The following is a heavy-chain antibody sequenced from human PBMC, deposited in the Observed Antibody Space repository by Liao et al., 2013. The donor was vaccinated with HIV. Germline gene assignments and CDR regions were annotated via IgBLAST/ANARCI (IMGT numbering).Heavy chain of an antibody. D-gene: IGHD3-10*01. Sequence: QVQLQESGPGLVKPSETLSLTCTVSGGSISSYYWGWIRQPAGKGLEWIGRTHTSGSTNYNPSLKSRVTMSVDTSKSQFSLNLSSVTAADMAVYYCARVIRGEVDYWGQGTLVTVSS. V-gene: IGHV4-4*07. CDR2: THTSGST. J-gene: IGHJ4*02. CDR3: ARVIRGEVDY. CDR1: GGSISSYY.